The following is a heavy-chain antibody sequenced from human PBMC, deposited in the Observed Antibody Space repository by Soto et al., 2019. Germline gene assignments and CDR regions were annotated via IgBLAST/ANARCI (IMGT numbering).Heavy chain of an antibody. CDR3: AKGCGTPYSFFIVR. CDR2: ISNDGNDK. CDR1: GFTFNTDD. V-gene: IGHV3-30*18. D-gene: IGHD5-12*01. Sequence: QVQLEASGGGVVQPGGSLRLSCTASGFTFNTDDMHWVRLAPGKGLKWVAIISNDGNDKHYIDSVRGRFTGSRDNSKNTLSLGRIGLRPEDSARYFRAKGCGTPYSFFIVRWGKGTLVAVSS. J-gene: IGHJ4*01.